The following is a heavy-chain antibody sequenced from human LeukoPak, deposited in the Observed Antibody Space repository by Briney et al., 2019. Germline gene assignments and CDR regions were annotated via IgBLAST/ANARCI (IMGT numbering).Heavy chain of an antibody. CDR1: GFTFSSYW. Sequence: GGSLRLSCAASGFTFSSYWMHWVRQAPGKGLVWVSRINNDGSNTIYADSVKGRFTISRDNAKNTLYLQMNSLRDEDTAVYYCVRDRVASSYYYFGMDVWGQGTTVTVSS. V-gene: IGHV3-74*01. D-gene: IGHD3-3*01. CDR3: VRDRVASSYYYFGMDV. J-gene: IGHJ6*02. CDR2: INNDGSNT.